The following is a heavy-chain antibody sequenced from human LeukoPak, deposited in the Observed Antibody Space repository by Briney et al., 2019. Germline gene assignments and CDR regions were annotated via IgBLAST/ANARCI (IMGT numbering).Heavy chain of an antibody. V-gene: IGHV4-59*08. CDR1: GGSISSYY. CDR3: ARLRQLVLDY. CDR2: IYYSGST. Sequence: PSETLSLTCTVSGGSISSYYWSWIRQPPGKGLEWIGYIYYSGSTNYNPSLKSRVTISVDTSKNQFSLKLSSVTAADTAVYYCARLRQLVLDYWGQGTLVTVSS. D-gene: IGHD6-13*01. J-gene: IGHJ4*02.